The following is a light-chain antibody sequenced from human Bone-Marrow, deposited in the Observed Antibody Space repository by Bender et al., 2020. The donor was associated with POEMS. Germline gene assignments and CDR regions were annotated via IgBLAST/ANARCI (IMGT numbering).Light chain of an antibody. CDR3: CSYAGSYTWV. CDR1: SGDIGNYVL. V-gene: IGLV2-23*01. Sequence: QSALTQPASVSGSPGQSITISCTGSSGDIGNYVLVSWYQHQPGKAPKLVIYEGTQRPSGVSNRFSGSRSGNTASLTVSGLQAEDEADYYCCSYAGSYTWVFGGGTKLTVL. CDR2: EGT. J-gene: IGLJ3*02.